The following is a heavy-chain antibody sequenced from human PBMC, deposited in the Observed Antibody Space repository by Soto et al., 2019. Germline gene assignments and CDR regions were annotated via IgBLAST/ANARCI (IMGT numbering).Heavy chain of an antibody. CDR3: ARDLSWRDLVWWFDP. CDR1: GYSITYNY. CDR2: VDPTGGNR. J-gene: IGHJ5*02. V-gene: IGHV1-46*01. Sequence: QAQLVQSAAEVKKPGASVKVSCKASGYSITYNYMHWVRQAPGKGLEWMETVDPTGGNRNYAQKFQGRRTXPRETSXXTVDMGLSSLTSDDTAVYYCARDLSWRDLVWWFDPWGQGPLVTVSS. D-gene: IGHD3-16*01.